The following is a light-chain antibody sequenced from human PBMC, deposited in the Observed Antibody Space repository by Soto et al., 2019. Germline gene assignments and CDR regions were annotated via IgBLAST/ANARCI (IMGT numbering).Light chain of an antibody. V-gene: IGKV3-20*01. Sequence: EIVLTQSPGTLSLSPGERATLSCRASQSISSNYLAWYQQKPGQAPRLLIYGASSRAPGIPGRFSGSGSGTTFTLTISRLEPEDFAVYYCQRYGRSPPITFGQGTRLEIK. J-gene: IGKJ5*01. CDR2: GAS. CDR1: QSISSNY. CDR3: QRYGRSPPIT.